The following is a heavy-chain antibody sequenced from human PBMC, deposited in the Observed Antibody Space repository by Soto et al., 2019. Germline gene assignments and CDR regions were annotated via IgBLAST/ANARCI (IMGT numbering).Heavy chain of an antibody. V-gene: IGHV3-74*01. J-gene: IGHJ4*02. Sequence: EVQLVESGGTLLQPGGSLTLSCVASGFTFSNYWMHWVRHDPGKGLVWVSRIRGDGGDTTCADSVKGRFTTSRDNXKNTLYLQMSSLRVEDTAIYYCARDYIAGSGSLDYRGQGTLVTVSS. D-gene: IGHD3-10*01. CDR3: ARDYIAGSGSLDY. CDR1: GFTFSNYW. CDR2: IRGDGGDT.